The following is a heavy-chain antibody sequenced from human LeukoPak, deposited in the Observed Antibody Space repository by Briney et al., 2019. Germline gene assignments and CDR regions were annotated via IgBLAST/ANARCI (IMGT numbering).Heavy chain of an antibody. Sequence: SETVSLTCAVYGGSFSGYYWSWIRQPPGKGLEWIGEINHSGSTNYNPSLKSRVTISVDTSKNQFSLKLSSVTAADTAVYYCARVGYDYVWGSYRLLDYWGQGTLVTVSS. CDR3: ARVGYDYVWGSYRLLDY. J-gene: IGHJ4*02. D-gene: IGHD3-16*02. V-gene: IGHV4-34*01. CDR2: INHSGST. CDR1: GGSFSGYY.